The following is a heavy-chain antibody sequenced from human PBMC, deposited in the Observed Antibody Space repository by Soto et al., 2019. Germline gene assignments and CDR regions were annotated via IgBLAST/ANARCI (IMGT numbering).Heavy chain of an antibody. Sequence: QVQLVQSGAEVKKPGASVKVSCKASGYTFTGYYMHWVRQAPGQGLEWMGWINPNSGGTNYAQKVEGRGTMNRDPSISTAYMELSRLRSDDTAVYYCARGYCSGGSCYSVDYWGQGTLVTVSS. D-gene: IGHD2-15*01. CDR2: INPNSGGT. V-gene: IGHV1-2*02. CDR3: ARGYCSGGSCYSVDY. CDR1: GYTFTGYY. J-gene: IGHJ4*02.